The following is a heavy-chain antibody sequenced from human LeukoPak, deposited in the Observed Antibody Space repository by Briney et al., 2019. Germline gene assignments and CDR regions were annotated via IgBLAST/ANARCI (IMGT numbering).Heavy chain of an antibody. Sequence: PGGSLRLSCAASGFTFSSYAMSWVRQAPGKGLEWVSTINGGGVNTHYADSMGGRFTISRDNSKNTLFLQMNSLRDEDTAVYYCAKDLYSNYGPADYWGQGNLVTVSS. CDR3: AKDLYSNYGPADY. D-gene: IGHD4-11*01. V-gene: IGHV3-23*01. J-gene: IGHJ4*02. CDR1: GFTFSSYA. CDR2: INGGGVNT.